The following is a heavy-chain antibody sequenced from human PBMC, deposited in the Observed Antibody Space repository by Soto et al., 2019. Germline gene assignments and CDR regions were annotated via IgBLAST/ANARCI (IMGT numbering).Heavy chain of an antibody. CDR3: ARITGGFWSASNWFYP. CDR2: IYYSGST. J-gene: IGHJ5*01. Sequence: SETLSLTCTVSGGSISSYYWSWIRQPPGKGLEWIGYIYYSGSTNYNPSLKSRVTISVDTSKNQFSLKLSSETAADTAVYYCARITGGFWSASNWFYPWGQGTLVTVSS. D-gene: IGHD3-3*01. CDR1: GGSISSYY. V-gene: IGHV4-59*01.